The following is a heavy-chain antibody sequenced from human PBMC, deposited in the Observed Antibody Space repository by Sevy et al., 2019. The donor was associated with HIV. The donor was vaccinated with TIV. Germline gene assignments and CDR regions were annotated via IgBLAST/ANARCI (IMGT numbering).Heavy chain of an antibody. CDR2: IGVDGINN. J-gene: IGHJ3*01. CDR3: ARGRVPFDAFDV. V-gene: IGHV3-33*01. CDR1: GFTFSSYG. Sequence: GGSLRLSCAASGFTFSSYGMHWVRQAPGKGLEWAAGIGVDGINNYYSDSVRGRFTISRDNSKNTLYLQMNSLRVDDTAVYYCARGRVPFDAFDVWGQGTMVTVSS.